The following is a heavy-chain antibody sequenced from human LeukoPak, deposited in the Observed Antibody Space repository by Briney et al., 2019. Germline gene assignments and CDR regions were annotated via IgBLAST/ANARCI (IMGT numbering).Heavy chain of an antibody. CDR2: ISGSGVST. Sequence: GGSLRLSCAASGFTFSNYAMSWVRQAPGKGLEWVSAISGSGVSTYYADSVKGRFTISRDNAKNLLYLQMNSLRVEDTAVYFCARLSSWVFEIWGQGTIVTVSS. CDR1: GFTFSNYA. J-gene: IGHJ3*02. V-gene: IGHV3-23*01. D-gene: IGHD2-21*02. CDR3: ARLSSWVFEI.